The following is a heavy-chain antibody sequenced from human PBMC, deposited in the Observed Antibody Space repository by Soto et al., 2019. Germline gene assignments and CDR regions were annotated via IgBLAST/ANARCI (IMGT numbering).Heavy chain of an antibody. CDR3: VKDITSWYYFDY. CDR1: GFTFSNHA. CDR2: ISTNGITT. V-gene: IGHV3-64D*06. D-gene: IGHD2-2*01. J-gene: IGHJ4*02. Sequence: GGSLRLSCLASGFTFSNHALHWVRQAPGKGLEYVSGISTNGITTYCADSVKGRFIISRDNSKNTLSLQMNSLRRDDTAVYYCVKDITSWYYFDYWGPGTLVTVSS.